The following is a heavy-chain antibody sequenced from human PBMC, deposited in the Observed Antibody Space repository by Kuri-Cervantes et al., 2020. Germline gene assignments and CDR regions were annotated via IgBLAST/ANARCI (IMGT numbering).Heavy chain of an antibody. V-gene: IGHV3-33*01. Sequence: GESLKLHCAASGFTFSSYGMHWVRQAPGKGLEWVAVRWYDGSNKYYADSVKGRFTISRDNSKNTLYLQMNSLRAEDTAVYYCARDLANYSDSSGYYYDYWGQGTLFTVSS. CDR1: GFTFSSYG. D-gene: IGHD3-22*01. CDR2: RWYDGSNK. CDR3: ARDLANYSDSSGYYYDY. J-gene: IGHJ4*02.